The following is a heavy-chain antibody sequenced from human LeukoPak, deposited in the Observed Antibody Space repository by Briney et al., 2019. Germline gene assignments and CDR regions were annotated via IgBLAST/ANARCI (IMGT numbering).Heavy chain of an antibody. Sequence: SETLSLTCTVSGGSISSSSYYWGWIRQPPGKGLEWFGSIYYSGSTYYNPSLKSRVTISVVTSKNQFSLKLISVTAAYTAVYYCARRTKSWGSSDYWGQGTLVSVSS. CDR2: IYYSGST. CDR1: GGSISSSSYY. D-gene: IGHD7-27*01. CDR3: ARRTKSWGSSDY. J-gene: IGHJ4*02. V-gene: IGHV4-39*01.